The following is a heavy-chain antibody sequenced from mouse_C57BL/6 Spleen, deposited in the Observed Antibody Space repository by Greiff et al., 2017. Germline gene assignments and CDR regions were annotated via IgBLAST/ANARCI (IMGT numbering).Heavy chain of an antibody. CDR1: GYTFTSYG. D-gene: IGHD1-1*01. J-gene: IGHJ2*01. CDR3: ARPPISYYYDSSYVDYFDY. CDR2: IYPRSGNT. V-gene: IGHV1-81*01. Sequence: QVQLQQSGAELARPGASVKLSCKASGYTFTSYGISWVKQRTGQGLEWIGEIYPRSGNTYYNEKFKGKATLTADKSSSTAYMELRSLTSEDSAVYFCARPPISYYYDSSYVDYFDYWGQGTTLTVSS.